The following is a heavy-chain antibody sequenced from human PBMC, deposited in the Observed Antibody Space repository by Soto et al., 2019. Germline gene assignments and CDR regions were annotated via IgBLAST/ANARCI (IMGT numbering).Heavy chain of an antibody. V-gene: IGHV3-33*01. J-gene: IGHJ6*02. Sequence: QVQLVESGGGVVQPGRSLRLSCAASGFTFSSYGMHWVRQAPGKGLEWVAVIWYDGSNKYYADSVKGRFTISRDNSKNTLYLQMNSLRAEDTAVYYCARDNSGSYRGRYYYGMDAWGQGTTVTVSS. CDR2: IWYDGSNK. CDR3: ARDNSGSYRGRYYYGMDA. CDR1: GFTFSSYG. D-gene: IGHD1-26*01.